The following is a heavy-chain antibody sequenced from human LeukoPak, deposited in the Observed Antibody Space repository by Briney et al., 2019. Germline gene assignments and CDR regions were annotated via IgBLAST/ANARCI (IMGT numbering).Heavy chain of an antibody. D-gene: IGHD2-2*01. CDR2: INHSGST. J-gene: IGHJ4*02. CDR1: GGSFSGYY. Sequence: PSETLSLTCAVYGGSFSGYYWSWIRQPPGKGLEWIGEINHSGSTNYNPSLKSRVTISVDTSKNQFSLKLSSVTAADTAVYYCVRGYCSSTSCSTLHFDYWGQGTLVTVSS. CDR3: VRGYCSSTSCSTLHFDY. V-gene: IGHV4-34*01.